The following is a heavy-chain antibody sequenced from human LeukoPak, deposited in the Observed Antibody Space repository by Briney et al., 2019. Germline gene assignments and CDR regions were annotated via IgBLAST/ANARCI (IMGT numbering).Heavy chain of an antibody. V-gene: IGHV3-23*01. CDR2: ISGSGGST. CDR3: AKDAPWVRWLQFALDY. D-gene: IGHD5-24*01. Sequence: GGSLRLSCAASGFTFSSYAMSWVRQAPGKGLEWVSAISGSGGSTYYADSVKGRFTISRDNSKNTLYLQMNSLRAEDTAVYYCAKDAPWVRWLQFALDYWGQGTLVTVSS. J-gene: IGHJ4*02. CDR1: GFTFSSYA.